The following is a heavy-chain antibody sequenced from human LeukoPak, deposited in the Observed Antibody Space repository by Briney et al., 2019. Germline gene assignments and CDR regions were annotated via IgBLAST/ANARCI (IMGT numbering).Heavy chain of an antibody. J-gene: IGHJ4*02. Sequence: SYYWSWIRQXPXXXLELLSYIYFRPSTNYPPSLKTRVPISLHPSNPHFSLKLSSVPAADTAVYFCTRGGRWLIDFWGRGTLVTVSS. V-gene: IGHV4-59*01. CDR2: IYFRPST. CDR3: TRGGRWLIDF. D-gene: IGHD5-24*01. CDR1: SYY.